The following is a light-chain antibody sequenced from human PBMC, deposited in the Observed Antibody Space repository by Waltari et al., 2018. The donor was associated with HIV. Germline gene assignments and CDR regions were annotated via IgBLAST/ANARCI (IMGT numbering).Light chain of an antibody. J-gene: IGKJ4*01. CDR3: QQYYSAPLT. V-gene: IGKV4-1*01. CDR1: RSIFFSSNNKNY. CDR2: WAS. Sequence: DIVMTQSPDSLAVSLGERATINCKSSRSIFFSSNNKNYLAWYQQKPGQPPKLLIYWASTRESGVPDRFSGSGSGTDFTLTISSLQAEDVAVYYCQQYYSAPLTFGGGTKVEIK.